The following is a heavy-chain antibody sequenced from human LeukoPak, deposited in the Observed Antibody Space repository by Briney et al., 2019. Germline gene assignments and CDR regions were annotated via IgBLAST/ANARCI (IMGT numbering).Heavy chain of an antibody. CDR1: GFTFSGFA. V-gene: IGHV3-30*04. CDR2: ISRDGSGT. D-gene: IGHD3-10*01. J-gene: IGHJ4*02. CDR3: ARDAFYSSGTYFDY. Sequence: GRSLRLSCAASGFTFSGFAIHWVRQAPGKGLEWVSVISRDGSGTYYSDSVKGRFTISRDNSKNTVYLQMNSLEPDDTAVYYCARDAFYSSGTYFDYWGRGTPVTVSS.